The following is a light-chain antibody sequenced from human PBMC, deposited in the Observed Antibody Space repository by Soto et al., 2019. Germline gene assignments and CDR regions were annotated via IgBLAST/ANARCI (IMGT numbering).Light chain of an antibody. CDR1: QSIRNW. Sequence: DIQMAQSPSTLSASVVERFTITCRASQSIRNWLAWYQQKPGKAPKLLIYDASTLESGVPSRFSGGGSGTDFTLTITSLQPEDFATYYCQQSYSSPWTFGQGTKVDIK. J-gene: IGKJ1*01. CDR3: QQSYSSPWT. CDR2: DAS. V-gene: IGKV1-5*01.